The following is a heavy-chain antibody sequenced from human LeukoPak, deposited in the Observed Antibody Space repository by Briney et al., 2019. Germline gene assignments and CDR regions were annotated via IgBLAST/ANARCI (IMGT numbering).Heavy chain of an antibody. Sequence: GGSLRLSCAASGFTFSSYAMHWVRQAPGKGLEWVAVISYDGSNKYYADSVKGRFTISRDNSKNTLYLQMNSLRAEDTAVYYCAKDHCGGDCRLYDYWGQGTLVTVSS. CDR1: GFTFSSYA. CDR3: AKDHCGGDCRLYDY. V-gene: IGHV3-30-3*01. J-gene: IGHJ4*02. CDR2: ISYDGSNK. D-gene: IGHD2-21*02.